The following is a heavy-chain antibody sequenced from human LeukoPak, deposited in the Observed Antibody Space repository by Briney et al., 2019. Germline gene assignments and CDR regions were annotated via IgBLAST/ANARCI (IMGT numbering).Heavy chain of an antibody. D-gene: IGHD5-12*01. CDR1: GGSISSSSYY. Sequence: KPSETLSLTCTVSGGSISSSSYYWGWIRQPPGKGLEWIGSIYYSGSTYYNPSLKSRVTISVDTSKNQFSLKLSSVTAADTAVYYCARRRGYSSADYWGQGTLVTVSS. CDR3: ARRRGYSSADY. V-gene: IGHV4-39*01. CDR2: IYYSGST. J-gene: IGHJ4*02.